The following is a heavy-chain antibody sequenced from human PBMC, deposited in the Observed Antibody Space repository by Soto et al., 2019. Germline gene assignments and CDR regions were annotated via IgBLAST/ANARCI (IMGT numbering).Heavy chain of an antibody. CDR2: ISSSSSTI. D-gene: IGHD3-3*01. CDR1: GFTFSSYS. J-gene: IGHJ6*03. V-gene: IGHV3-48*01. CDR3: ARSTYYDFWSGYSMNYYYYYYMDV. Sequence: EVQLVESGGGLVQPGGSLRLSCAASGFTFSSYSMNWVRQAPGKGLEWVSYISSSSSTIYYADSVKGRFTISRDNAKNSLYLQMNSLRAEDTAVYYCARSTYYDFWSGYSMNYYYYYYMDVWGKGTTVTVSS.